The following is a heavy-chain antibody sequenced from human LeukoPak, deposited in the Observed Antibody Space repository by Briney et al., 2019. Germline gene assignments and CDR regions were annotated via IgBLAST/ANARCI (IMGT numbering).Heavy chain of an antibody. Sequence: PGGSLRLSCAASGFTFSSYAMSWVRQAPGKGLEWVSAISGSGGSTYYADSVKGRFTISRDNSKNTLYLQMNSLRAEDTAVYYCAKDRSYYYDSSGYYSPDAFDIWGQGTMVTVSS. CDR3: AKDRSYYYDSSGYYSPDAFDI. D-gene: IGHD3-22*01. CDR2: ISGSGGST. V-gene: IGHV3-23*01. CDR1: GFTFSSYA. J-gene: IGHJ3*02.